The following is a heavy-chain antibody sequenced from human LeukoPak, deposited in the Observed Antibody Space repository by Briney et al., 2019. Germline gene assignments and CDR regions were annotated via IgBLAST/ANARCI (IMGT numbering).Heavy chain of an antibody. CDR3: ARDRSQIYDFDY. D-gene: IGHD5/OR15-5a*01. J-gene: IGHJ4*02. V-gene: IGHV3-30-3*01. CDR1: GFTFSSYA. CDR2: ISYDGSNK. Sequence: GRSLRLSCAASGFTFSSYAMHWVRQAPGKGPEWVAVISYDGSNKYYADSVKGRFTISRDNSKNTLYLQMNSLRAEDTAVYYCARDRSQIYDFDYWGQGTLVTVSS.